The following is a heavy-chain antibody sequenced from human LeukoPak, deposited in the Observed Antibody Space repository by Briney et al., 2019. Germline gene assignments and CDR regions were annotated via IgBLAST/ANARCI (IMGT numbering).Heavy chain of an antibody. CDR1: GFTFSIYA. V-gene: IGHV3-23*01. J-gene: IGHJ3*02. D-gene: IGHD3-22*01. Sequence: GGSLRLSCAASGFTFSIYAMSWVRQAPGKVLEWDSAIRGIGGSTYYADSVKGRFTISRDNSKNTLYLQMNSLRAEDTAVYYCAKKNSYYDSSGYPTEGAFDIWGQGTMVTVSS. CDR2: IRGIGGST. CDR3: AKKNSYYDSSGYPTEGAFDI.